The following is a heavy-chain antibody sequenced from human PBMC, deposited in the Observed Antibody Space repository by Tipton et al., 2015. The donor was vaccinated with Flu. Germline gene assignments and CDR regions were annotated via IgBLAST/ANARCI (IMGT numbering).Heavy chain of an antibody. D-gene: IGHD1-26*01. CDR3: ARDAGSGSYYQPFDY. V-gene: IGHV1-46*01. CDR1: GYTFTSYY. CDR2: INPSGGSN. Sequence: QSGAEVKKPGASVKVSCKASGYTFTSYYMHWVRQAPGQGLEWMGIINPSGGSNSYAQKLQGRVTMTRDTSTSTVYMELSSLRSEDTAVYYCARDAGSGSYYQPFDYWGQGTLVTVSS. J-gene: IGHJ4*02.